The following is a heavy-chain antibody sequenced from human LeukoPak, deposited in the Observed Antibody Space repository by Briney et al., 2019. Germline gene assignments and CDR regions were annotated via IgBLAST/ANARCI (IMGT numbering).Heavy chain of an antibody. Sequence: SETLSLTCTVSGGSISSGSYYWSWIRQPAGKGLEWIGRIYISGSTNYNPSLKSRVTISVDTSKNQFSLKLSSVTAAGTAVYYCARGKRQTTYYDFWSGYPVPLVDWGQGTLVTVSS. CDR1: GGSISSGSYY. V-gene: IGHV4-61*02. J-gene: IGHJ4*02. D-gene: IGHD3-3*01. CDR3: ARGKRQTTYYDFWSGYPVPLVD. CDR2: IYISGST.